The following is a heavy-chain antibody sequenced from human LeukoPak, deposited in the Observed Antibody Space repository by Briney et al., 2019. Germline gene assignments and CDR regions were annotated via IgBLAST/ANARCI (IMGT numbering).Heavy chain of an antibody. CDR3: ASTLTMVRGLYDY. CDR2: ISSSSSYI. V-gene: IGHV3-21*01. CDR1: GFTLSSYS. Sequence: PGGSLRLSCAASGFTLSSYSMNWVRQAPGKGLEWVSSISSSSSYIYYANSVKGRFTISRDNAKNSLYLQMNSLRAEDTAVYYCASTLTMVRGLYDYWGQGTLVTVSS. J-gene: IGHJ4*02. D-gene: IGHD3-10*01.